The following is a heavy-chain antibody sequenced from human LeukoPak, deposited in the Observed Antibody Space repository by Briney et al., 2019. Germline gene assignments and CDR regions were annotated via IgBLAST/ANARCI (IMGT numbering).Heavy chain of an antibody. CDR1: GDSLNSYY. J-gene: IGHJ4*02. V-gene: IGHV4-59*01. Sequence: SETLSLTCTVSGDSLNSYYWSWIRQPPGEGLQWIGYIFYSGSSNYNASLRSRVAISVDTSKYQFSLKLTSVTAADTAVYYCAGRAARFFDYWGQGILVTVSS. CDR2: IFYSGSS. D-gene: IGHD6-25*01. CDR3: AGRAARFFDY.